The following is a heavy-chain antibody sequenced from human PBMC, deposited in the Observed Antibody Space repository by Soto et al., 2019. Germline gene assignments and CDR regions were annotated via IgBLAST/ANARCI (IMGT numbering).Heavy chain of an antibody. CDR3: ARPGDGSSWFNYYYYYGMDV. CDR2: IYYSGST. Sequence: PSETLSLTCSVSGGSIRSSSYYWGWIRQPPGKGLEWSGSIYYSGSTYYNPSLKSRVTISVDTSKNQFSLKLSSVTAADTPVYYCARPGDGSSWFNYYYYYGMDVWGQGTTVT. CDR1: GGSIRSSSYY. V-gene: IGHV4-39*01. D-gene: IGHD6-13*01. J-gene: IGHJ6*02.